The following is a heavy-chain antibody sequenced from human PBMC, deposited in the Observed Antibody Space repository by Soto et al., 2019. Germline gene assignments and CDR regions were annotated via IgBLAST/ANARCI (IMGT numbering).Heavy chain of an antibody. D-gene: IGHD1-26*01. J-gene: IGHJ3*02. CDR3: TTDAQWGI. Sequence: GGSLRLSCASSGLTFSNAWMNWVRQAPGKGLEWVGRIKSKNDGGATEYSAPVKGRFTMSRDDSKDTLYLQMNSLKTEDTAVYYCTTDAQWGIWGQGTMVTVSS. V-gene: IGHV3-15*07. CDR2: IKSKNDGGAT. CDR1: GLTFSNAW.